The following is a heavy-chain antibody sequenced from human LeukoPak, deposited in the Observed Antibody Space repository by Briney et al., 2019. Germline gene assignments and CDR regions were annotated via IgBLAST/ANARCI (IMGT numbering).Heavy chain of an antibody. D-gene: IGHD2-2*01. CDR1: GYTFTGYY. CDR2: INPNSGGT. Sequence: ASVKVSCKASGYTFTGYYMHWVRQAPGQGLEWMGWINPNSGGTNYAQKFQGRVTMTRDTSISTAYVELSRLRSDDTAVYYCAIEGYCSSTSCYAPFDYWGQGTLVTVSS. CDR3: AIEGYCSSTSCYAPFDY. V-gene: IGHV1-2*02. J-gene: IGHJ4*02.